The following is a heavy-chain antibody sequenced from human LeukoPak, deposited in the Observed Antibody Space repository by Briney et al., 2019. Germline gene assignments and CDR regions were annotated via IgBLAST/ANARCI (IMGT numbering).Heavy chain of an antibody. CDR3: ARERSYDFWSGYYTDYYYYYMDV. V-gene: IGHV1-18*01. D-gene: IGHD3-3*01. CDR1: GGTFTSYG. Sequence: ASVKVSCKASGGTFTSYGISWVRQAPGQGLEWMGWISAYNGNTNYAQKLQGRVTMTTDTSTSTAYMELRSLRSDDTAVYYCARERSYDFWSGYYTDYYYYYMDVWGKGTTVTVSS. CDR2: ISAYNGNT. J-gene: IGHJ6*03.